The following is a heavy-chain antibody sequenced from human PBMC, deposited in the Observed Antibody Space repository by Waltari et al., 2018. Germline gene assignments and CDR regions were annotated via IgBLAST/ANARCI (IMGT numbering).Heavy chain of an antibody. V-gene: IGHV3-7*01. CDR1: GFTFSSYW. D-gene: IGHD3-10*01. J-gene: IGHJ6*03. CDR2: IKQDGSEK. Sequence: EVQLVESGGGLVQPGGSLRLSCAASGFTFSSYWMSWVRQAPGKGLEWVANIKQDGSEKYYVDSVKGRVTISRDNAKNSLYLQMNSLRAEDTAVYYCARAGGSGSNYYYYMDVWGKGTTVTVSS. CDR3: ARAGGSGSNYYYYMDV.